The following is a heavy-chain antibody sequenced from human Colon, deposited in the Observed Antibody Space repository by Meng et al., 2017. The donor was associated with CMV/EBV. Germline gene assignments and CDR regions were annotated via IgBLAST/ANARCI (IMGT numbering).Heavy chain of an antibody. CDR1: GGSISSSSYY. Sequence: SETLSLTCTVSGGSISSSSYYWGWIRQPPGKGLEWIGYIHDSGNTNHNPSLKSRVTISMDTSKKQFSLRLNSVTAADTAVYYCARGSILDYWGQGTLVTVS. V-gene: IGHV4-61*05. J-gene: IGHJ4*02. CDR3: ARGSILDY. CDR2: IHDSGNT.